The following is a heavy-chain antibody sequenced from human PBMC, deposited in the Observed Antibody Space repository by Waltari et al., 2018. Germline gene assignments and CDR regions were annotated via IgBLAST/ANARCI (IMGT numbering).Heavy chain of an antibody. CDR2: VDTEDGEK. CDR3: ATVPYSGYDYSAGLALDY. Sequence: EVQLVQSGAEVKKPGATVKISCKASGYTFTDYYMHWVQQAPGKGLEWMGRVDTEDGEKKHAEKFQGRVTITADTSTDTAYMELSSLRSEDTAVYYCATVPYSGYDYSAGLALDYWGQGTLVTVSS. J-gene: IGHJ4*02. D-gene: IGHD5-12*01. V-gene: IGHV1-69-2*01. CDR1: GYTFTDYY.